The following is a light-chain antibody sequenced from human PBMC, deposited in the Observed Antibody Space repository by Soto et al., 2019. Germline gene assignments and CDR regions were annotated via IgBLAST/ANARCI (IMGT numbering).Light chain of an antibody. Sequence: QSALTQPASVSGSPGQSTTISCSGTSSDIGAYNYVSWYRHFPGRAPKLIICDVSDRPSGVSNRFSVSKSGNTASLTISGLQAEDEGVYYCSSYTTSTTLVIFGGGTKVTVL. J-gene: IGLJ2*01. CDR2: DVS. CDR1: SSDIGAYNY. V-gene: IGLV2-14*03. CDR3: SSYTTSTTLVI.